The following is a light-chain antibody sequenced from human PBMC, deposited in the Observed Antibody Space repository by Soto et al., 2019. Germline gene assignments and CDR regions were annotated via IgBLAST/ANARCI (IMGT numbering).Light chain of an antibody. J-gene: IGKJ2*01. CDR3: QQCNSYPYT. CDR1: QNIVIW. CDR2: KAS. V-gene: IGKV1-5*03. Sequence: DIQMTQSPSTLAASVGDRVYITCRASQNIVIWLAWYQQKPGKAPKLLIYKASTLESGVPSRFSGSGSGTEFTLTISSLQPDDFATYYCQQCNSYPYTFGPGTKVDIK.